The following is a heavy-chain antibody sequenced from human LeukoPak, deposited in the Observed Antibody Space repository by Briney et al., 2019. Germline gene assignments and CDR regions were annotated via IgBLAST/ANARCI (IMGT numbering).Heavy chain of an antibody. V-gene: IGHV3-48*01. D-gene: IGHD6-25*01. Sequence: PGGSLRLSCAASGFIFSNFGMNWVRQPPGKGLEWVSNIGTSSTTIYYADSVKGRFTIPRDNAKNSLYLQMNSLRADDTAVYYCARFAAGGSYYYYMDVWGKGTTVTVSS. J-gene: IGHJ6*03. CDR3: ARFAAGGSYYYYMDV. CDR2: IGTSSTTI. CDR1: GFIFSNFG.